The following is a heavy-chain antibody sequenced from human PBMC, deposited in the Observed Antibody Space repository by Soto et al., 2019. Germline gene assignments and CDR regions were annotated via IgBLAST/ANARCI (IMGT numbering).Heavy chain of an antibody. J-gene: IGHJ4*02. D-gene: IGHD4-17*01. Sequence: QVQLVQSGAEVKKPGSSVKVSCKASGGTFSSYTISWVRQAPGQGLEWMGRIIPILGIANYAQKFQGRVTITADNSTSTAYMELSSLRSEDTAVYYCAREAYGDYVGRGFDYWGQGTLVTVSS. V-gene: IGHV1-69*02. CDR2: IIPILGIA. CDR1: GGTFSSYT. CDR3: AREAYGDYVGRGFDY.